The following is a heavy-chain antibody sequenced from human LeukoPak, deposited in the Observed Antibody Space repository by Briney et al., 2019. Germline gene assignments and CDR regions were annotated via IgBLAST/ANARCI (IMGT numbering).Heavy chain of an antibody. J-gene: IGHJ5*02. CDR1: GGSFSGYY. CDR3: AKTRYDEIGP. V-gene: IGHV4-34*01. D-gene: IGHD3-16*01. CDR2: INHSGST. Sequence: SETLSLTCAVYGGSFSGYYWSWIRQPPGKGLEWIGEINHSGSTNYNPSLKSRVTISVDTSKNQFSLKLSSVTAADTAVYYCAKTRYDEIGPWGQGTLVSVSS.